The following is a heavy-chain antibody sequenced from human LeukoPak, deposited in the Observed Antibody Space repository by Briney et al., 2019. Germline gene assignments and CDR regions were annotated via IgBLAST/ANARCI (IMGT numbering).Heavy chain of an antibody. CDR3: ARARLTVTTSGSGPDWFDP. CDR1: GGXISSYY. V-gene: IGHV4-59*01. CDR2: IYYSGST. D-gene: IGHD4-17*01. J-gene: IGHJ5*02. Sequence: SETLSLTCTVSGGXISSYYCSWIRQPPGKGLEWIGYIYYSGSTNYNPSRKSRVTISVDTSKNQFSLKLSSVTAADTAVYYCARARLTVTTSGSGPDWFDPWGQGTLVTVSS.